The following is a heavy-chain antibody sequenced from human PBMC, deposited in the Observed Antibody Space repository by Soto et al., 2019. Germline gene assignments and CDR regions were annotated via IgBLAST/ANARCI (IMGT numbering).Heavy chain of an antibody. CDR1: GYTFTSYG. CDR3: ARSNYYGSGDGMDV. V-gene: IGHV1-18*01. J-gene: IGHJ6*02. Sequence: ASVKVSCKASGYTFTSYGISWVRQAPGQGLEWMGWISAYNGNTNYAQKLQGRVTMTTDTSTSTAYKELRSLRSDDTAVNYCARSNYYGSGDGMDVWGQGTTVTVSS. CDR2: ISAYNGNT. D-gene: IGHD3-10*01.